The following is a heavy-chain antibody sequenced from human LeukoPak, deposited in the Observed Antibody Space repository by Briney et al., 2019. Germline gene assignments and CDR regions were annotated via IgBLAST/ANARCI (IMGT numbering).Heavy chain of an antibody. D-gene: IGHD6-19*01. CDR1: GFTFSSYW. J-gene: IGHJ4*02. Sequence: GGSLRLSCAASGFTFSSYWMSWVRQAPGKGLVWVANIKQDGSEKYYVDSVKGRFTISRDNAKNSLYLQMSSLRAEDTAVYYCARRGIISGWYWAYYFDYWGQGTLVTVSS. V-gene: IGHV3-7*01. CDR2: IKQDGSEK. CDR3: ARRGIISGWYWAYYFDY.